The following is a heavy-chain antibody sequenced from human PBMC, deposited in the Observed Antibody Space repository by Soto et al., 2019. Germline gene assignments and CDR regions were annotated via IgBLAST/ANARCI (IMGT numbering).Heavy chain of an antibody. CDR3: ARDRYSSAWYDLDY. V-gene: IGHV1-3*01. CDR1: GYTFTSYA. J-gene: IGHJ4*02. CDR2: INAGNGNT. Sequence: ASVKVSCKASGYTFTSYAMHWVRQAPGQRLEWMGWINAGNGNTKYSQKFQGRFTISRDNSKNTLYLQMNSLRADDTAVYYCARDRYSSAWYDLDYWGQGTLVTVSS. D-gene: IGHD6-19*01.